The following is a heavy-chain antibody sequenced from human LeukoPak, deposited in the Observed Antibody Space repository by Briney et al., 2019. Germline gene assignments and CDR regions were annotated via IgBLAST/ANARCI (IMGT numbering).Heavy chain of an antibody. CDR2: LNSGGGAI. CDR3: ARGLPTIFGVVISPYYYYYMDV. CDR1: GFTFSNFW. Sequence: GGSLRLSCAASGFTFSNFWMHWVRQAPGKGLVWISRLNSGGGAISYADSVKGRFTISRDNAKNTLYLQMNSLRAEDTAVYYCARGLPTIFGVVISPYYYYYMDVWGKGTTVTVSS. J-gene: IGHJ6*03. D-gene: IGHD3-3*01. V-gene: IGHV3-74*01.